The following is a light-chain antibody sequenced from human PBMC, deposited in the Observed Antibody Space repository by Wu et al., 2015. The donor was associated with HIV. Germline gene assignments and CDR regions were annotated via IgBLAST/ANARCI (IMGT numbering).Light chain of an antibody. CDR1: QNIDNW. CDR3: RHYNSYDALT. J-gene: IGKJ4*01. CDR2: KAS. Sequence: DIQMTQSPSTLSASVGDRVTITCRASQNIDNWLTWYQQKPGKAPKLLIYKASTLESGVPSRFSGSGSGTEFTLTISSLQPDDFATYYCRHYNSYDALTFGGGTKVEI. V-gene: IGKV1-5*03.